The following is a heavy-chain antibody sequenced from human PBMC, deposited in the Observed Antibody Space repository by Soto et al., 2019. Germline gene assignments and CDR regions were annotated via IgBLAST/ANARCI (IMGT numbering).Heavy chain of an antibody. CDR2: INPSGGST. J-gene: IGHJ6*02. CDR1: GYTFTSYY. Sequence: ASVKVSCKASGYTFTSYYMHWVRQAPGQGLEWMGIINPSGGSTSYAQKFQGRVTMTRDTSTSTVYTELSSLRSEDTAVYYCATPSEGLRYFDWLSPSYYYYGMDVWGQGTTVTVSS. V-gene: IGHV1-46*01. CDR3: ATPSEGLRYFDWLSPSYYYYGMDV. D-gene: IGHD3-9*01.